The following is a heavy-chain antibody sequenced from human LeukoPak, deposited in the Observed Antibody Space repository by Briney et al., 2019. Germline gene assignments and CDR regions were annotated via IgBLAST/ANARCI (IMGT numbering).Heavy chain of an antibody. D-gene: IGHD3-22*01. CDR3: ASGPGDYYDSSGYRLDY. CDR2: ISSSGSTI. CDR1: GFTFSSYE. V-gene: IGHV3-48*03. Sequence: PGGSLRLSCAASGFTFSSYEMNWVRQAPGKGLEWVSYISSSGSTIYYADSVKGRFTISRDNAKNSLYLQMNSLRAEDTAVYYCASGPGDYYDSSGYRLDYWGQGTLVTVSS. J-gene: IGHJ4*02.